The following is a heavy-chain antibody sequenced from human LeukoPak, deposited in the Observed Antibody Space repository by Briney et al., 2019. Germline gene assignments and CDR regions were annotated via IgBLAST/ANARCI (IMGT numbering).Heavy chain of an antibody. CDR2: ISYDGSNK. D-gene: IGHD1-7*01. J-gene: IGHJ4*02. Sequence: GGSLRLSCAASGFTFSSYGMHWVRQAPGKGLEWVAVISYDGSNKYYADSVKGRFTISRDNSKNTLYLQMNSLRAEDTAVYYCANSRTGTTAYFDYWGQGTLVTVSS. CDR3: ANSRTGTTAYFDY. V-gene: IGHV3-30*18. CDR1: GFTFSSYG.